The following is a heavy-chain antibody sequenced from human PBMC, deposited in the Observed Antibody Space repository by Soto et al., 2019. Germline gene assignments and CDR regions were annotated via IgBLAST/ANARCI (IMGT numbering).Heavy chain of an antibody. J-gene: IGHJ6*02. D-gene: IGHD6-6*01. Sequence: GGSLRLSCAASGFTFSSYAMTWVRQAPGKGLEWVSAISGSGGSTYYADSVKGRFTISRDNSKNTLYLQMNSLRAEDTAVYYCAIAARLDYYYGMDVWGQGTTVTVSS. CDR2: ISGSGGST. V-gene: IGHV3-23*01. CDR1: GFTFSSYA. CDR3: AIAARLDYYYGMDV.